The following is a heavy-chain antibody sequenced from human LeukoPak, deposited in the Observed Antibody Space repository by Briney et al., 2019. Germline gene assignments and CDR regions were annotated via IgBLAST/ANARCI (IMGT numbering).Heavy chain of an antibody. CDR2: IYYSGST. J-gene: IGHJ1*01. V-gene: IGHV4-59*01. CDR3: ARSYSSGWYTGGGEYFQH. D-gene: IGHD6-19*01. Sequence: SETLSLTCTVSGGSISGYYWSWIRQPPGKGLEWIGYIYYSGSTNYNPSLKSRVTISVDTSKNQFSLRLSSVTAADTAVYYCARSYSSGWYTGGGEYFQHWGQGTLVTVSS. CDR1: GGSISGYY.